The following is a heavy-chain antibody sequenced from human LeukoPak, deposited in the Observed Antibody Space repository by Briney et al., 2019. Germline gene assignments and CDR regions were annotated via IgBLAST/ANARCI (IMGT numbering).Heavy chain of an antibody. V-gene: IGHV3-7*01. CDR3: ARVKGSVISYWYFDL. CDR1: GFIFSNYW. D-gene: IGHD2-21*01. Sequence: GGSLRLSCAASGFIFSNYWMGWVRQAPGKGLEWVANIKGDGSEKVYVDSVTGRFTISRDNAKKSLYLQMNTLRVEDTAVYYCARVKGSVISYWYFDLWGRGTLLTVSS. CDR2: IKGDGSEK. J-gene: IGHJ2*01.